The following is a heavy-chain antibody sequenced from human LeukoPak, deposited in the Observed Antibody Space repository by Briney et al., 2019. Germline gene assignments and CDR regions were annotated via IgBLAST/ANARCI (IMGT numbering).Heavy chain of an antibody. CDR1: GFTFSSYS. CDR2: ISSSSSYI. V-gene: IGHV3-21*01. J-gene: IGHJ4*02. Sequence: GGSLRLSCAASGFTFSSYSMNWVRQAPGKGLEWVSSISSSSSYIYYADSVKGRFTISRDNAKNSLYLQMNSLRAEDTAVYYCARDDRALYYFDYWGQGTLVTVSS. D-gene: IGHD3-10*01. CDR3: ARDDRALYYFDY.